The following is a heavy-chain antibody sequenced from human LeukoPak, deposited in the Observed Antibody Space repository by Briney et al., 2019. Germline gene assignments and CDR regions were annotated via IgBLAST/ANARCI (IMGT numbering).Heavy chain of an antibody. D-gene: IGHD2-8*01. Sequence: PGGSLRLSCAASGFTFSTYWMHWVRQAPGKGLEWVSAISGSVDSTYYADSVKGRFTISRDSSKNTLYLQMDSLRAEDTAIYYCAKDSPVCTYWGQGTLVTVSS. CDR1: GFTFSTYW. V-gene: IGHV3-23*01. CDR3: AKDSPVCTY. CDR2: ISGSVDST. J-gene: IGHJ4*02.